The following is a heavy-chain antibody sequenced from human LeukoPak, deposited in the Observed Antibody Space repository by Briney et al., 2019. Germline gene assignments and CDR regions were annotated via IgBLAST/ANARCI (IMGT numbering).Heavy chain of an antibody. CDR2: INHSGST. CDR3: ATLTSIAAHFDY. J-gene: IGHJ4*02. D-gene: IGHD6-6*01. V-gene: IGHV4-34*08. Sequence: GSLRLSCEASGFIFSDYSMNWVRQAPGKGLEWTGEINHSGSTNYNPSLKSRVTISVDTSKNQFSLKLSSVTAADTAVYYCATLTSIAAHFDYWGQGTLVTVSS. CDR1: GFIFSDYS.